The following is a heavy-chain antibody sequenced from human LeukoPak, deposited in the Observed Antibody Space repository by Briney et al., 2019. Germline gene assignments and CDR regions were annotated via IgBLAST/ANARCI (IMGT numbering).Heavy chain of an antibody. D-gene: IGHD6-19*01. CDR2: ISYDGSNR. Sequence: GGSLRLSCAASGFTFSSYGMHWVRQAPGKGLEWVAVISYDGSNRYYADSVKGRFTISRDNSKNTLYLQMNSLRAEDTAVYYCAPKPRAEWLPLGYWGQGTLVTVSS. V-gene: IGHV3-30*03. CDR3: APKPRAEWLPLGY. CDR1: GFTFSSYG. J-gene: IGHJ4*02.